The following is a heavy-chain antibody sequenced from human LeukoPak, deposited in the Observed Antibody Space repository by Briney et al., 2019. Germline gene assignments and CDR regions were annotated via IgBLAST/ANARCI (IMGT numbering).Heavy chain of an antibody. CDR1: GYTFTSNY. Sequence: ASVKVSCKASGYTFTSNYIHWVQQAPGQGLEWMGMIYPRDGSTSYAQKFQGRVTVTRDTSTSTVHMELSGLRSEDTAVYYCARDQEGFDYWGQGTLVTVSS. CDR2: IYPRDGST. CDR3: ARDQEGFDY. J-gene: IGHJ4*02. V-gene: IGHV1-46*01.